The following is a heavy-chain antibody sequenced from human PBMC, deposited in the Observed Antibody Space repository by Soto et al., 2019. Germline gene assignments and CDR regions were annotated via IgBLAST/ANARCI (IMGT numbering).Heavy chain of an antibody. Sequence: QVQLQESGPGLVKPSQTLSLTCTVSGDSISSGAYYWSWIRQHPGKGLEWIGYIYDSGNTYYNPSLKSRVTISLDTSQNQFSLKLTSVAAADTAAYYCARANWYSEYWGQGTLVTVSS. V-gene: IGHV4-31*03. CDR2: IYDSGNT. J-gene: IGHJ4*02. CDR1: GDSISSGAYY. CDR3: ARANWYSEY. D-gene: IGHD7-27*01.